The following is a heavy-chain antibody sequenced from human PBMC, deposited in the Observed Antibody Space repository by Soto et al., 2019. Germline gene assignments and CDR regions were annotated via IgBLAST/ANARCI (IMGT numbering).Heavy chain of an antibody. D-gene: IGHD6-13*01. CDR2: IYYSGST. CDR1: GGSISSSSYY. J-gene: IGHJ4*02. V-gene: IGHV4-39*01. CDR3: ATGRAAAVSAPFDY. Sequence: SETLSLTCTVSGGSISSSSYYWGWIRQPPGKGLEWIGSIYYSGSTYYNPSLKSRVTISVDTSKNQFSLKLSSVTAADTAVYYCATGRAAAVSAPFDYWGQGTLVTVSS.